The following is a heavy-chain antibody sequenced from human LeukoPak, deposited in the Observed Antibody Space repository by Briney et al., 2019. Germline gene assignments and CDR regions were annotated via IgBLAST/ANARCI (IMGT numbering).Heavy chain of an antibody. CDR2: IKQDGSEK. V-gene: IGHV3-7*01. CDR3: AKDLAPAMVRGVITPLTY. Sequence: GGSLRLSCAASGFTFSNYWMSWVRQAPGKGLEWVANIKQDGSEKYYVDSVKGRFTISRDNAKNSLYLQMNSLRAEDTAVYYCAKDLAPAMVRGVITPLTYWGQGTLVTVSS. J-gene: IGHJ4*02. D-gene: IGHD3-10*01. CDR1: GFTFSNYW.